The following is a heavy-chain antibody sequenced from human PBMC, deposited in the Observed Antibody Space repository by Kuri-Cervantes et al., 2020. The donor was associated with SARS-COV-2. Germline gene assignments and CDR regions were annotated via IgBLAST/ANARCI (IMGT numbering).Heavy chain of an antibody. D-gene: IGHD5-12*01. CDR2: INPNSGRT. J-gene: IGHJ6*02. CDR3: ARETYSGYDSHYYYYYGMDV. V-gene: IGHV1-2*04. Sequence: ASVKVSCKASGYTFTSYAMHWVRQAPGQRLEWMGWINPNSGRTNYAQKFQGWVTMTRDTSISTAYMELSRLRSEDTAVYYCARETYSGYDSHYYYYYGMDVWGQGTTVTVSS. CDR1: GYTFTSYA.